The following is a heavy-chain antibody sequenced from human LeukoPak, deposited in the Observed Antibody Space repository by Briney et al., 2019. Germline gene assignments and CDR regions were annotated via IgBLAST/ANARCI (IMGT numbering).Heavy chain of an antibody. V-gene: IGHV4-34*01. CDR2: INHSGST. CDR3: ARSGWVGATKGANWFDP. Sequence: PSETLSLTCAVYGGSFSGYYWSWIRQPPGKGLEWIGEINHSGSTNYNPSLKSRVTISVDTSKNQFSLKLSSVTAADTAVYYCARSGWVGATKGANWFDPWGQGTLVTVSS. CDR1: GGSFSGYY. J-gene: IGHJ5*02. D-gene: IGHD1-26*01.